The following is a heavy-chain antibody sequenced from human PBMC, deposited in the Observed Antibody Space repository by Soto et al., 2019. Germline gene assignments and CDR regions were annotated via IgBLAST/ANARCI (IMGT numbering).Heavy chain of an antibody. J-gene: IGHJ5*02. Sequence: PGGSLRLSCAASGFTFSSYDMHWVRQATGKGLEWVSAIGTAGDTYYPGSVKGRFTISRENAKNSLYLQMNSLRAEDTAVYYCARGSQTWIAVAPRDHWFDPWGQGTLVTVSS. V-gene: IGHV3-13*01. D-gene: IGHD6-19*01. CDR1: GFTFSSYD. CDR3: ARGSQTWIAVAPRDHWFDP. CDR2: IGTAGDT.